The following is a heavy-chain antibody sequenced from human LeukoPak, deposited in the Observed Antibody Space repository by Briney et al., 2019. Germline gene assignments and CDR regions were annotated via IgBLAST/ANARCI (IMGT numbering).Heavy chain of an antibody. D-gene: IGHD4-23*01. CDR1: GGTFISYA. CDR2: INPSGGST. J-gene: IGHJ5*02. CDR3: ARNSRNWFDP. V-gene: IGHV1-46*01. Sequence: ASVKVSCKASGGTFISYAISWVRQAPGQGLEWMGIINPSGGSTSYAQKFQGRVTMTRDTSTSTVYMELSSLRSEDTAVYYCARNSRNWFDPWGQGTLVTVSS.